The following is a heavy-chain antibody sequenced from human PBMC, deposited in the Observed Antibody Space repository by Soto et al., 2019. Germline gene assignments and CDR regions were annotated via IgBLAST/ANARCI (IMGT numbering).Heavy chain of an antibody. Sequence: SSETLSLTCTVSGGSISSYYWSWIRQPPGKGLEWIGYIYYSGSTNYNPSFKSRVTISVGTSKNQFSLKLSSVTAADTAVYYCARVRPGTYSSSSVFDYWGQGTLVTVSS. D-gene: IGHD6-6*01. V-gene: IGHV4-59*01. CDR1: GGSISSYY. J-gene: IGHJ4*02. CDR3: ARVRPGTYSSSSVFDY. CDR2: IYYSGST.